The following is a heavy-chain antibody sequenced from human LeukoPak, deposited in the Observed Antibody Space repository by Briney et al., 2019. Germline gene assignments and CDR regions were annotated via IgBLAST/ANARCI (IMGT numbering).Heavy chain of an antibody. D-gene: IGHD3-10*01. CDR1: GFTFSSYG. CDR2: IWYDGSNK. Sequence: GGSLRLSCAASGFTFSSYGMHWVRQAPGKGLEWEAVIWYDGSNKYYADSVKGRFTISRDNSKNTLYLQMNSLRAEDTAVYYCARDRGAKYYFDYWGQGTLVTVSS. CDR3: ARDRGAKYYFDY. V-gene: IGHV3-33*01. J-gene: IGHJ4*02.